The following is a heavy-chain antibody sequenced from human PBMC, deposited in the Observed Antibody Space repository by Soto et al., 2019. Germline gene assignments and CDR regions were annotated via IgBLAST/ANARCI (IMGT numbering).Heavy chain of an antibody. CDR2: ISYDGSNK. CDR1: GFTFSSYG. CDR3: AKDWNGGSAMVDSIPDY. J-gene: IGHJ4*02. V-gene: IGHV3-30*18. D-gene: IGHD5-18*01. Sequence: GGSLRLSCAASGFTFSSYGMHWVRQAPGKGLEWVAVISYDGSNKYYADSVKGRFTISRDNSKNTLYLQMNSLRAEDTAVYYCAKDWNGGSAMVDSIPDYWGQGTLVTVSS.